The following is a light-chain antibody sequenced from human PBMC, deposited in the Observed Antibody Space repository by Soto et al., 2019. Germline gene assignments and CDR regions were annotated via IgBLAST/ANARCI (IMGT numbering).Light chain of an antibody. V-gene: IGKV3-20*01. Sequence: IVMPHSPATLAVSPGDTATLSFRASQSLGGNLAWYQQKPGRAPRLLIYGASSRATGIPDRFSGSGSGTDFILTINRLEPEDFALYYCQQYGDLPWTFGQGTKVDIK. CDR1: QSLGGN. CDR3: QQYGDLPWT. CDR2: GAS. J-gene: IGKJ1*01.